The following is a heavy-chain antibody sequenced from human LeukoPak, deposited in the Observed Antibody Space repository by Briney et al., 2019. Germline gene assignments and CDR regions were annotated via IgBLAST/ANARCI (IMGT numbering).Heavy chain of an antibody. CDR2: ISSSGSTI. Sequence: GGSLRLSCAASGFTFSDYYMSWIRQAPGKGLEWVSYISSSGSTIYYADSVKGRFTISRDNAKNSLYLQMNSLRAEDTAVYYCASMVRGVIDYYYYGMDVWGQGTTVTVSS. D-gene: IGHD3-10*01. V-gene: IGHV3-11*01. CDR1: GFTFSDYY. CDR3: ASMVRGVIDYYYYGMDV. J-gene: IGHJ6*02.